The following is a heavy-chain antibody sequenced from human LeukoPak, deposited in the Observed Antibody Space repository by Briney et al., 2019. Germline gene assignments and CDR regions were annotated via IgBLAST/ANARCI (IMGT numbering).Heavy chain of an antibody. CDR3: ARHLRMTTVTLGAFDI. D-gene: IGHD4-17*01. CDR1: GGSISSSSYY. J-gene: IGHJ3*02. Sequence: SETLSLTCTVSGGSISSSSYYWGWIRQPPGKGLEWIGSIYYSGSTYYNPSLKSRVTISVDTSKNQFSLKLSSVTAADTAVYSCARHLRMTTVTLGAFDIWGQGTMVTVSS. CDR2: IYYSGST. V-gene: IGHV4-39*01.